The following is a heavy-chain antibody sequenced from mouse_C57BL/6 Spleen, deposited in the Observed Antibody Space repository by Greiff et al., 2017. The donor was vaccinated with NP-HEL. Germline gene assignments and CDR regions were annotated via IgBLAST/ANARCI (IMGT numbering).Heavy chain of an antibody. D-gene: IGHD1-1*01. CDR1: GYTFTSYW. CDR2: IDPSDSET. Sequence: QVQLQQSGAELVRPGSSVKLSCKASGYTFTSYWMHWVKQRPIQGLEWIGNIDPSDSETHYNQKFKDKATLTVDKSSSTAYMQLSSLTSEDSAVYYCARRGYYGSSYGWYFDYWGQGTTLTVSS. J-gene: IGHJ2*01. V-gene: IGHV1-52*01. CDR3: ARRGYYGSSYGWYFDY.